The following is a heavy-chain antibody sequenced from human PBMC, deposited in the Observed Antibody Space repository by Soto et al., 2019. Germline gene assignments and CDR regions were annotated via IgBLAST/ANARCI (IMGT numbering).Heavy chain of an antibody. V-gene: IGHV3-21*01. Sequence: GSLSLSGAASGITFSSSSMKWVGQAPGKGLEWVSSISSSSSYIYYADSVKGRFTISRDNAKNSLYLQMNSLRAEDTAVYYCAREFWSGPNDYWGQGTLVTVSS. CDR2: ISSSSSYI. J-gene: IGHJ4*02. CDR1: GITFSSSS. D-gene: IGHD3-3*01. CDR3: AREFWSGPNDY.